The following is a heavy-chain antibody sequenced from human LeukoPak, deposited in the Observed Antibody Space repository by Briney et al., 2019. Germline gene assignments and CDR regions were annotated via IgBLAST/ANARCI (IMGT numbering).Heavy chain of an antibody. J-gene: IGHJ4*02. CDR1: GFTFSSYA. CDR3: ARDVSSGWYHYFDY. CDR2: ISYDGSNK. V-gene: IGHV3-30-3*01. Sequence: GGSLRLSCAASGFTFSSYAMHWVRQAPGKGLEWVAVISYDGSNKYYADSVKGRFTISRDNSKNTLYLQMNSLRAEDTAVYYCARDVSSGWYHYFDYWGQGTLVTVSS. D-gene: IGHD6-19*01.